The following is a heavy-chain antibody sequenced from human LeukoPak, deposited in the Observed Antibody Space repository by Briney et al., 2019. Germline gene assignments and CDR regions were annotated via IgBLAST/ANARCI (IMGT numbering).Heavy chain of an antibody. J-gene: IGHJ4*02. D-gene: IGHD3-22*01. CDR3: AKDRNYYDSSGYYPTFDY. CDR1: GFTFSSYS. Sequence: GGSLRLSCAASGFTFSSYSMNWVRQAPGKGLEWVSSISSSSSYIYYADSVKGRFTISRDNSKNTLYLQMNSLRAEDTAVYYCAKDRNYYDSSGYYPTFDYWGQGTLVTVSS. V-gene: IGHV3-21*01. CDR2: ISSSSSYI.